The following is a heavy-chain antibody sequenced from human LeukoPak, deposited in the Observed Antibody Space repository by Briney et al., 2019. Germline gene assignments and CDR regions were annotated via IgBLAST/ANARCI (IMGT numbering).Heavy chain of an antibody. CDR1: GYSFTGYY. J-gene: IGHJ4*02. CDR3: ARVPRGLPPYYFDY. D-gene: IGHD5-12*01. Sequence: ASVKVSCKSSGYSFTGYYMHWVRQAPGQGLEWMGWISAYNGNTNHAQKLQGRVTMTTDTSTSTAYMELRSLRSDDTAVYYCARVPRGLPPYYFDYWGQGTLVTVSS. V-gene: IGHV1-18*04. CDR2: ISAYNGNT.